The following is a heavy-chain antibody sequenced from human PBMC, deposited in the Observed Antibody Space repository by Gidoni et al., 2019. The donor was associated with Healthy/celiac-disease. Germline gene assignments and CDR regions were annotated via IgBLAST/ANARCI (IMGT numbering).Heavy chain of an antibody. Sequence: QVQLQQWGAGLLKPSETLSLTCAVYGGSFSGYYWSWIRQPPGKGLEWIGEINHSGSTNYNPSLKSRVTISVDTSKNQFSLKLSSVTAADTAVYYCARVGRSMLYYYYGMDVWGQGTTVTVSS. D-gene: IGHD2-8*01. V-gene: IGHV4-34*01. J-gene: IGHJ6*02. CDR1: GGSFSGYY. CDR3: ARVGRSMLYYYYGMDV. CDR2: INHSGST.